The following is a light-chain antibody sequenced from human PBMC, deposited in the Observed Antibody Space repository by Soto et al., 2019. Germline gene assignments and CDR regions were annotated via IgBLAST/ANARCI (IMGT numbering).Light chain of an antibody. V-gene: IGKV1-13*02. CDR3: KQFNSYPIT. CDR2: DVS. Sequence: AIQLTQSPSSLSASVGDRVTITCLESQDIRGALAWYQQKPGKARKILIYDVSTLESGVPSRFSGSSSGTDFTLTISSLQPVDFATYYCKQFNSYPITFGQGTRLEIK. CDR1: QDIRGA. J-gene: IGKJ5*01.